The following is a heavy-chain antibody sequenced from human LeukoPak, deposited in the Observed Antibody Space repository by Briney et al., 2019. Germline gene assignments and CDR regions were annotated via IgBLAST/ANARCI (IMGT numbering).Heavy chain of an antibody. CDR3: AKVLGMYSSSSDAFDI. CDR1: GFTFYSYA. V-gene: IGHV3-30*02. Sequence: PGGSLRLSCAASGFTFYSYAMSWVRQAPGRGLEWVAFIRYDGSNKYYADSVKGRFTISRDNSKNTLYLQMNSQRAEDTAVYYCAKVLGMYSSSSDAFDIWGQGTMVTVSS. D-gene: IGHD6-6*01. J-gene: IGHJ3*02. CDR2: IRYDGSNK.